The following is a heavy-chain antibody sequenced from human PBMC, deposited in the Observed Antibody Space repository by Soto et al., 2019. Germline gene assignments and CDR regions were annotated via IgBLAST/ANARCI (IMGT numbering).Heavy chain of an antibody. V-gene: IGHV1-69*13. D-gene: IGHD3-10*01. J-gene: IGHJ3*02. Sequence: GASVNVSCKASGGTFSSYAISWVRQAPGQGLEWMGGIIPIFGTANYAQKFQGRVTITADESTSTAYMELSSLRSEDTAVYYCARLLWFGELIGGAFDIWGQGTMVTVSS. CDR3: ARLLWFGELIGGAFDI. CDR2: IIPIFGTA. CDR1: GGTFSSYA.